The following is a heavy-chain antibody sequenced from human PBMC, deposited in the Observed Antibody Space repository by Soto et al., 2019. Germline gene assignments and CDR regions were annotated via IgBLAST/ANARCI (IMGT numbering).Heavy chain of an antibody. CDR1: GYTLTELS. J-gene: IGHJ5*02. D-gene: IGHD3-3*01. V-gene: IGHV1-24*01. CDR2: FDPEDGET. Sequence: ASVKVSCKVSGYTLTELSMHWVRQAPGKGLEWMGGFDPEDGETIYAQKFQGRVTMTEDTSTDTAYMELSSLRSEDTAVYYCATPKFRSGSPWFDPWGQGTLVTVSS. CDR3: ATPKFRSGSPWFDP.